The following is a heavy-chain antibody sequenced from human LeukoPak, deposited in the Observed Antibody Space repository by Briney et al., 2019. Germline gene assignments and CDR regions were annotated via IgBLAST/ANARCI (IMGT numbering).Heavy chain of an antibody. Sequence: PSETLSLTCTFSGASISNYFWSWIRQPPGMGLEWIGCIYYSGNSGRTTYSPSLKNRVTISLDTSKNQLSLKLTSVTTADTAVYYCARGVAAGGLRYFDLWGRGTLVTVSS. J-gene: IGHJ2*01. CDR2: IYYSGNSGRT. CDR1: GASISNYF. D-gene: IGHD6-13*01. CDR3: ARGVAAGGLRYFDL. V-gene: IGHV4-59*01.